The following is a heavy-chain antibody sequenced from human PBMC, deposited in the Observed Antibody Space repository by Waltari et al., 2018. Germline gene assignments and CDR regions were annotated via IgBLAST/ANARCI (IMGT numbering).Heavy chain of an antibody. Sequence: QLQLQESGPGLVKPSETLSLTCPVPGGSISSSSYYWGWIRQPPGKGLEWIGSIYYSGSTYYNPSLKSRVTISVDTSKNQFSLKLSSVTAADTAVYYCARGVAVTTAIDYWGQGTLVTVSS. CDR2: IYYSGST. J-gene: IGHJ4*02. D-gene: IGHD2-21*02. CDR3: ARGVAVTTAIDY. CDR1: GGSISSSSYY. V-gene: IGHV4-39*01.